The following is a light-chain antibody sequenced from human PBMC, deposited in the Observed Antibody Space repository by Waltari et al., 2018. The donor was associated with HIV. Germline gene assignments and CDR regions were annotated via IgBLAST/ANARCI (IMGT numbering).Light chain of an antibody. CDR1: QNISNW. J-gene: IGKJ3*01. CDR3: QHPIKT. V-gene: IGKV1-5*03. CDR2: RAS. Sequence: DIQMTQSPSTLSASVGDRVTITCRAIQNISNWLAWYQQKPGKAPKLLIYRASNLESGVPSRFSGSGSGTEFTLTISSLQPDDLATYYCQHPIKTFGPGTKVEIK.